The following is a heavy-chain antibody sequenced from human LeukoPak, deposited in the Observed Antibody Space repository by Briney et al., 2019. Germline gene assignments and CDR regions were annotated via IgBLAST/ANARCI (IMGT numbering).Heavy chain of an antibody. D-gene: IGHD2-15*01. CDR1: GFTFSSYA. Sequence: GGSLRLSCAASGFTFSSYAMSWVRQAPGKGLEWVSAISGSGGSTYYADSVKGRFTISRDNSKNTLYLQMNSLRAEDTAVYYCAKILYCSGGRCRKYYFDYWGQGTLVTVSS. CDR3: AKILYCSGGRCRKYYFDY. CDR2: ISGSGGST. J-gene: IGHJ4*02. V-gene: IGHV3-23*01.